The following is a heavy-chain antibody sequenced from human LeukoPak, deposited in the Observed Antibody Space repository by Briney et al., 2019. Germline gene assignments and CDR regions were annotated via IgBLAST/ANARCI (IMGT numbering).Heavy chain of an antibody. J-gene: IGHJ4*02. CDR2: INPNSGGT. Sequence: RASVNVSCKASGYTFTGYYMHWVRHAPGQGLELMGWINPNSGGTNYAQKFQGRVTMTRDTSISTAYMELSRLRSDDTAVYYCARGNRYCSSTSCLLFDYWGQGSLVTVSS. CDR3: ARGNRYCSSTSCLLFDY. CDR1: GYTFTGYY. V-gene: IGHV1-2*02. D-gene: IGHD2-2*01.